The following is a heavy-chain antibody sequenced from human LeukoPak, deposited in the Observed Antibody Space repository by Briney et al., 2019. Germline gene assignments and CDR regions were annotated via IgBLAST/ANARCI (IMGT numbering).Heavy chain of an antibody. J-gene: IGHJ4*02. Sequence: GGSLRLSCAASGFTFSGSDIHWVRQASGKGLEWVSIIYSGGSTYYADSVKGRFTISRDNSKNTVYLQMNSLRLEDAAVYYCARDWYGVGGVPDYWGQGTLVTVSS. D-gene: IGHD3-16*01. CDR3: ARDWYGVGGVPDY. CDR1: GFTFSGSD. V-gene: IGHV3-66*01. CDR2: IYSGGST.